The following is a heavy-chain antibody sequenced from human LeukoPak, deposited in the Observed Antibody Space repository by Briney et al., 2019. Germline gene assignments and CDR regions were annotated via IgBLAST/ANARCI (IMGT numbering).Heavy chain of an antibody. J-gene: IGHJ4*02. Sequence: GASVKVSGKTSGYTFTSYDLNWVRQATGQGLEWMGWVNPNSGNTGYAQKFQGRVTMTMDPSISTAYMELSSLRSEDTAVYYCARRSDDYDSSAYYHWGQGTLVTVSS. CDR3: ARRSDDYDSSAYYH. D-gene: IGHD3-22*01. CDR1: GYTFTSYD. CDR2: VNPNSGNT. V-gene: IGHV1-8*01.